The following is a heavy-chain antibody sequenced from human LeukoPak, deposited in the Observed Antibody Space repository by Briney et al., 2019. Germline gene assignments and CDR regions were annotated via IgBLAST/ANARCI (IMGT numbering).Heavy chain of an antibody. CDR3: GKAPYYYDSSGYYLYYFDY. V-gene: IGHV3-23*01. D-gene: IGHD3-22*01. Sequence: PGGSLRLSCSASGFTFNNYAMTWVRQAPGKGLEWVSSISGSGGSTYYADSVKGRFTISRDNSKNTLYLQMNSLRAEDTAVYYCGKAPYYYDSSGYYLYYFDYWGQGTLVTVSS. CDR2: ISGSGGST. CDR1: GFTFNNYA. J-gene: IGHJ4*02.